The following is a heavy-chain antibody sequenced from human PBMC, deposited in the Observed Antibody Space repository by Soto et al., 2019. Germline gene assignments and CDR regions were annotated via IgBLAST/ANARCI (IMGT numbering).Heavy chain of an antibody. CDR2: INHSGST. CDR3: ARGRSVPAAILSYYYYMDV. V-gene: IGHV4-34*01. CDR1: GGSFSCYY. Sequence: SETMSLTCAVYGGSFSCYYLTLIRQPPGKGLEWIGEINHSGSTKYNPSLKSRVTISVDTSKKQFSLKLSSVTAADTAVYYCARGRSVPAAILSYYYYMDVWGKGTTVTVSS. J-gene: IGHJ6*03. D-gene: IGHD2-2*01.